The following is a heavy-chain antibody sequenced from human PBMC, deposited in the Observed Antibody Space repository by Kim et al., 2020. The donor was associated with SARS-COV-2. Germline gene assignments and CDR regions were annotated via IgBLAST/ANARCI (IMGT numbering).Heavy chain of an antibody. J-gene: IGHJ6*02. CDR3: ARDVGATFYYYYYGMDV. Sequence: ASVKVSCKASGYTFTSYGISWVRQAPGQGLEWMGWISAYNGNTNYAQKLQGRVTMTTDTSTSTAYMELRSLRSDDTAVYYCARDVGATFYYYYYGMDVWGQGTTVTVSS. V-gene: IGHV1-18*01. D-gene: IGHD1-26*01. CDR1: GYTFTSYG. CDR2: ISAYNGNT.